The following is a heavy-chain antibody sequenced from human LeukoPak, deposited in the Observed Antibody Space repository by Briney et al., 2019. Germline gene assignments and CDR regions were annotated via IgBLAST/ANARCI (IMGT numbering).Heavy chain of an antibody. CDR2: IHYSGST. D-gene: IGHD1-1*01. CDR1: DGSVSDGNYY. V-gene: IGHV4-61*01. J-gene: IGHJ4*02. CDR3: ARTGSTGGY. Sequence: SETLSLTCTVSDGSVSDGNYYCSWTRQSPGKGLEWIGYIHYSGSTVYNPSLKSRVTMSIDTSKNQFSLNLSSVTAADTAVYYCARTGSTGGYWGQGTLVTVSS.